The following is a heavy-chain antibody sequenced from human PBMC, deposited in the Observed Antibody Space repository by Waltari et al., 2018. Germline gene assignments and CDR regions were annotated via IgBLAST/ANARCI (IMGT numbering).Heavy chain of an antibody. J-gene: IGHJ4*02. D-gene: IGHD6-19*01. CDR3: ARVLSSKIGWTFYFDY. Sequence: QVQLVQSGAEVKKPGASVKVSCKASGYTFTGYYMHWVRQAPGQGLEWMGWINPNSGGTNYAQKFQGRVTMTRDTSISTANMELSRLRSDDTAVYYCARVLSSKIGWTFYFDYWGQGTLVTVSS. V-gene: IGHV1-2*02. CDR2: INPNSGGT. CDR1: GYTFTGYY.